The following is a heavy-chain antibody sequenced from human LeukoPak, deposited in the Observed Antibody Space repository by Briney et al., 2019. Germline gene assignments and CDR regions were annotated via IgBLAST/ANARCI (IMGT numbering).Heavy chain of an antibody. CDR1: GFTFSSYA. Sequence: GGSLRLSCAASGFTFSSYAMHWVRQATGKGLEWVSAIGTAGDPYYPGSVKGRFTISRENAKNSLYLQMKSLRAGDTAVYYCARDLRYCSGGSCSRYFDLWGRGTLVTVSS. J-gene: IGHJ2*01. D-gene: IGHD2-15*01. CDR3: ARDLRYCSGGSCSRYFDL. CDR2: IGTAGDP. V-gene: IGHV3-13*05.